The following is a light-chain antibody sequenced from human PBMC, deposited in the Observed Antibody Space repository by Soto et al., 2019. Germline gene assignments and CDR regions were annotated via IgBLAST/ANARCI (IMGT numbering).Light chain of an antibody. Sequence: EIVLTQSPATLSLSPGERATLSCMASQSVSSYLAWYQQKPGQAPRLLIYDTSKRATGIPARFSGSGSGSAFTLTSSIPEPEDFALYACQQPTNWSRSFTCGPGTKVDIK. CDR2: DTS. J-gene: IGKJ3*01. CDR1: QSVSSY. CDR3: QQPTNWSRSFT. V-gene: IGKV3-11*01.